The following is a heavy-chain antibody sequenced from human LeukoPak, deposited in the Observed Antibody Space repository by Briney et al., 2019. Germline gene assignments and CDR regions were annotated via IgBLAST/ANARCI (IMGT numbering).Heavy chain of an antibody. CDR1: GGSISSSSYY. D-gene: IGHD6-19*01. CDR2: IYYSGST. J-gene: IGHJ5*02. V-gene: IGHV4-39*01. Sequence: KSSETLSLTCTVSGGSISSSSYYWGWIRQPTGKGLEWIGGIYYSGSTYYNPSLKSRVTISVDTSKNQFSLKLSSVTAADTAVYYCARQEQWLVGPLNWFDPWGQGTLVTVSS. CDR3: ARQEQWLVGPLNWFDP.